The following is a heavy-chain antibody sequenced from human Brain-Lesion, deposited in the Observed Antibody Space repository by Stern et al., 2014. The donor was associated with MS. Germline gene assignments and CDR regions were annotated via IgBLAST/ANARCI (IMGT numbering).Heavy chain of an antibody. J-gene: IGHJ4*02. Sequence: VQLVESGGGVVQPGRSLRLSCAASGFTFSHYAMYWVRQAPGKGLEWVAVISIDGNNKDYADSIKGRFTIFRDNSKNTLYLQMNSLRGEDTAVYYCAGLRIPDFGFSGYDPAFDYWGQGTLVTVSS. CDR3: AGLRIPDFGFSGYDPAFDY. CDR2: ISIDGNNK. V-gene: IGHV3-30-3*01. D-gene: IGHD5-12*01. CDR1: GFTFSHYA.